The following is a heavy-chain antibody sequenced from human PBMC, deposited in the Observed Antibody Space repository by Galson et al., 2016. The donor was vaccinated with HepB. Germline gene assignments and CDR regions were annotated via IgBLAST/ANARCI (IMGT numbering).Heavy chain of an antibody. CDR3: ARGGRKGLWGYYFDY. D-gene: IGHD3-16*01. V-gene: IGHV1-8*01. CDR1: GYTFTEYD. CDR2: MNPNSGNR. J-gene: IGHJ4*02. Sequence: SVKVSCKASGYTFTEYDMNWVRQATGQGLEWMGWMNPNSGNRGYAQKFQGRVTMTRDTSIKTAFMELSSLRSEDTAVYFCARGGRKGLWGYYFDYWGQGTLVTVSS.